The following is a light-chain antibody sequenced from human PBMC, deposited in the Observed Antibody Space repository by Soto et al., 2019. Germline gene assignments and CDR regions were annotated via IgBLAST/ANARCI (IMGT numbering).Light chain of an antibody. CDR1: QSVSSK. V-gene: IGKV3-15*01. CDR3: QQYYSSPPIT. Sequence: SQSVSSKLDWYQQKPGQAPRLLIYDASTMPSGIPARFSGSGSGTEFTLTISSLQPEDFAAYYCQQYYSSPPITFGQGTRLETK. J-gene: IGKJ5*01. CDR2: DAS.